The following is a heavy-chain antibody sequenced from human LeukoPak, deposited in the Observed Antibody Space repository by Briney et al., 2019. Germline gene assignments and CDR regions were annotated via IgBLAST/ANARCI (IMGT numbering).Heavy chain of an antibody. J-gene: IGHJ6*03. V-gene: IGHV4-59*01. D-gene: IGHD6-13*01. CDR1: GDSIFSND. Sequence: PSETLSLTCTVSGDSIFSNDWTWIRQPPGKGLEWIGNIYSSGSTNYSPPLKSRVTISVDTSKNQFSLKLSSVTAADTAVYYCARSYSSSWYITQYYYYMDVWGKGTTVTVSS. CDR3: ARSYSSSWYITQYYYYMDV. CDR2: IYSSGST.